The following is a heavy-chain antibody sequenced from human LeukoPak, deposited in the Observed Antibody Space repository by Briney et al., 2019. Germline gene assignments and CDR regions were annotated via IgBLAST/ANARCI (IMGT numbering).Heavy chain of an antibody. V-gene: IGHV1-46*01. Sequence: ASVTVSCKASGYTFTSYYMHWVRQAPGQGLEWMGIINPSGGSTSYAQKFQGRVTMTRDMSTTTVYMELSSLRSEDTAVYYCARGQWLGHDAFDTWGRGTMVTVSS. J-gene: IGHJ3*02. CDR2: INPSGGST. CDR1: GYTFTSYY. CDR3: ARGQWLGHDAFDT. D-gene: IGHD6-19*01.